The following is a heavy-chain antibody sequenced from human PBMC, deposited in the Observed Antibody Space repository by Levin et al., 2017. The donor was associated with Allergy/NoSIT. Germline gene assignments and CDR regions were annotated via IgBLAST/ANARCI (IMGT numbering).Heavy chain of an antibody. CDR1: GFTFSSYW. Sequence: PGGSLRLSCVVSGFTFSSYWMSWVRQAPGKGLEWVANIKQDGSEKYYVDSVKGRFTISRDNAKNSLYLQMNSLRAEDTAVYYCARDLNWNYGVEFDYWGQGTLVTVSS. V-gene: IGHV3-7*01. CDR3: ARDLNWNYGVEFDY. D-gene: IGHD1-7*01. J-gene: IGHJ4*02. CDR2: IKQDGSEK.